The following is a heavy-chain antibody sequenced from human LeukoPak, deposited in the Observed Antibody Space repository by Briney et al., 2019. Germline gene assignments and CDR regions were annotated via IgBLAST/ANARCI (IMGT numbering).Heavy chain of an antibody. Sequence: SETLSVTCTVSGGSFSSYYWSWIRQPPGKGLEWIGYIYSSGSTKYNPSPKSRVSISVDTSKNQFSLKLNSVTPADTAVYYCARDGKISPYSGMDVWGQGTTVTVSS. CDR1: GGSFSSYY. V-gene: IGHV4-59*01. CDR2: IYSSGST. CDR3: ARDGKISPYSGMDV. D-gene: IGHD1-26*01. J-gene: IGHJ6*02.